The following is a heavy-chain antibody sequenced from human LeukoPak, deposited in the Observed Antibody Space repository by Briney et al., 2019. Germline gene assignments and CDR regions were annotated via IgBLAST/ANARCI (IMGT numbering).Heavy chain of an antibody. V-gene: IGHV1-8*01. CDR2: MNPNSGNT. CDR1: GYTFTSYD. Sequence: GASVKVSCKASGYTFTSYDINWVRQAIGQGLEWMGWMNPNSGNTGYAQKFQGRVTMTRNTSISTAYMELSSLRSEDTAVYYCARSGGSSWLPNWYYYYYGMDVWGQGTTVTVSS. CDR3: ARSGGSSWLPNWYYYYYGMDV. J-gene: IGHJ6*02. D-gene: IGHD6-13*01.